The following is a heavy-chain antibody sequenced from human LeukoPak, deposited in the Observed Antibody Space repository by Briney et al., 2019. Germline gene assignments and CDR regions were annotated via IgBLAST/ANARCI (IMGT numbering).Heavy chain of an antibody. CDR3: AKDTYSSDWYLGCYYGMDV. Sequence: GGSLRLSCAASGFTFSSYGMHWVRQAPGKGLEWVAVISYDASYKYYGDSVKGRFTISRDNSKSTLYLQMNSLRAEDTAVYYCAKDTYSSDWYLGCYYGMDVWGKGTTVTVSS. V-gene: IGHV3-30*18. CDR1: GFTFSSYG. CDR2: ISYDASYK. D-gene: IGHD6-19*01. J-gene: IGHJ6*04.